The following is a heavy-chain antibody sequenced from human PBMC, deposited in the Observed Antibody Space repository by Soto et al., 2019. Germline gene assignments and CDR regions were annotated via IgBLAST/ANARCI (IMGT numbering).Heavy chain of an antibody. CDR2: IIPIFRTP. Sequence: QVQLVQSGAEVKQPGSSVKVSCQASGVTFSSFAISWVRHAPGQGLEWMGGIIPIFRTPNYAQNFQGRVTITAAESTSSVYMELSRLRSEDTAVYYCARSTGSGFRPGRHRCNWFDPWGQGTLVTVSP. J-gene: IGHJ5*02. D-gene: IGHD5-12*01. V-gene: IGHV1-69*01. CDR1: GVTFSSFA. CDR3: ARSTGSGFRPGRHRCNWFDP.